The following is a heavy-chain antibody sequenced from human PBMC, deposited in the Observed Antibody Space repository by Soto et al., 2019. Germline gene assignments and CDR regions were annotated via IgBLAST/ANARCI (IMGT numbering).Heavy chain of an antibody. D-gene: IGHD6-13*01. CDR3: ARNSIAAAGPYYYTGMDV. J-gene: IGHJ6*02. CDR1: GYTFTSYG. CDR2: ISAYNGNT. Sequence: ASVKVSCKASGYTFTSYGISWVRQAPGQGLEWMGWISAYNGNTNYAQKLQGRVTMTTDTSTSTAYMELSSLRSEDTAVYYCARNSIAAAGPYYYTGMDVGAQGTTVTVPS. V-gene: IGHV1-18*01.